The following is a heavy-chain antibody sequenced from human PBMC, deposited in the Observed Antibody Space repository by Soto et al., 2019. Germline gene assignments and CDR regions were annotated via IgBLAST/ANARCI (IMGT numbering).Heavy chain of an antibody. CDR1: GFTLSNYD. CDR2: LGTAGDT. J-gene: IGHJ4*02. D-gene: IGHD4-17*01. Sequence: SLRLSCVASGFTLSNYDMHWVRQATGKGLEWVSVLGTAGDTYFPDSVKGRFTISRDNAKNSLYLQMNSLRAEDTAVYYCTRERPSPSSYGDFDYWGQGTLVTVSS. V-gene: IGHV3-13*04. CDR3: TRERPSPSSYGDFDY.